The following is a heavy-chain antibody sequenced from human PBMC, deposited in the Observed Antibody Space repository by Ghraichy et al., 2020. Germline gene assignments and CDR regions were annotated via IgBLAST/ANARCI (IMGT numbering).Heavy chain of an antibody. J-gene: IGHJ2*01. Sequence: GGSLRLSCAASGFSFSNFAMAWVRQAPGKGLEWVSSISVSGGSRYYADSVKGRFTISRDNSKNTLYLQLNTLRADDTALYYCARLQRAPWNFDLWGRGTLVTVSS. CDR1: GFSFSNFA. V-gene: IGHV3-23*01. CDR3: ARLQRAPWNFDL. CDR2: ISVSGGSR.